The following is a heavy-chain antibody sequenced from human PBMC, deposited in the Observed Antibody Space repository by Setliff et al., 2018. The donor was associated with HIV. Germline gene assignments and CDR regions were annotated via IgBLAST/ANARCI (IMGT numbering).Heavy chain of an antibody. CDR1: GFVFSNYA. D-gene: IGHD3-22*01. J-gene: IGHJ4*02. Sequence: PGGSLRLSCAASGFVFSNYAMSWVRQAPGKGLEWVSGISGNAANTYYGDSVKGRFTISRDNSKNTVYLQMSSLKTEDTAVYYCARPQHIYDDSSDDYWGQGTLVTVSS. CDR2: ISGNAANT. CDR3: ARPQHIYDDSSDDY. V-gene: IGHV3-23*01.